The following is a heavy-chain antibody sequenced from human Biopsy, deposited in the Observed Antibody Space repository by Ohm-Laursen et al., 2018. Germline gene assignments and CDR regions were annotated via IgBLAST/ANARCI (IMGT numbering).Heavy chain of an antibody. D-gene: IGHD6-19*01. CDR1: GFGMYA. V-gene: IGHV3-30*18. CDR2: MAHDGSNK. J-gene: IGHJ3*02. Sequence: SSLRLSCAASGFGMYAMHWVRQPPGKGLEWLAVMAHDGSNKYYAESVKGRFTISRDRSRDTVHLQMNSLRYEDTALYYCAKDGGQWLGGAFDIWGHGTMVSVSS. CDR3: AKDGGQWLGGAFDI.